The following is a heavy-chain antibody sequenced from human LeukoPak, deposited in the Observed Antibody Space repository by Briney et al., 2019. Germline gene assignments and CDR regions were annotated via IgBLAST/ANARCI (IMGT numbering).Heavy chain of an antibody. D-gene: IGHD2-21*02. Sequence: PGGSLRLSCAASGFTFSSYAMSWVRQAPGKGLEWVSAISGSGGSTYYADSVKGRFTISRDNSKNTLYLQMNSLRAEDTAVYYCAKDLSVVTPAPRAAFDIWGQGTMVTVSS. J-gene: IGHJ3*02. CDR1: GFTFSSYA. CDR2: ISGSGGST. CDR3: AKDLSVVTPAPRAAFDI. V-gene: IGHV3-23*01.